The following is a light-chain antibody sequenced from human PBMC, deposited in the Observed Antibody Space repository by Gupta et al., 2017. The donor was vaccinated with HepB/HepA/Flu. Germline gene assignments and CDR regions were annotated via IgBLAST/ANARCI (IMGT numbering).Light chain of an antibody. Sequence: AIQLTQSPSSLSASVGDRVTITCRASQGIKSGVAWYQQKPGKPPKRLMYDGTSFESGVPPRPRARGSGTDFSLTMRSLLPEDFATSYFQQLSAVVFTF. V-gene: IGKV1-13*02. CDR2: DGT. CDR1: QGIKSG. CDR3: QQLSAVVFT. J-gene: IGKJ3*01.